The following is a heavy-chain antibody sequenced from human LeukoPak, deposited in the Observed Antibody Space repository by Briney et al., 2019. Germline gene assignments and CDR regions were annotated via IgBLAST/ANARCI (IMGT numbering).Heavy chain of an antibody. D-gene: IGHD6-6*01. CDR2: INHSGST. CDR3: ARGQGIAARRGWDY. CDR1: GGSFSGYY. J-gene: IGHJ4*02. V-gene: IGHV4-34*01. Sequence: SETLSLTCAVYGGSFSGYYWSWIRQPPGKGLEWIGEINHSGSTNYNPSLKSRVTISVDTSKNQFSLTLSSVTAADTAVYYCARGQGIAARRGWDYWGQGTLVTVSS.